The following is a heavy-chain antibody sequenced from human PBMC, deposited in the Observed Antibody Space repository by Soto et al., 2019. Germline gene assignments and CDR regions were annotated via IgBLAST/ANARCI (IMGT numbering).Heavy chain of an antibody. CDR3: ASSPAASPFDS. J-gene: IGHJ4*02. CDR1: GFTFSTYT. V-gene: IGHV3-21*01. CDR2: ISWSSEYI. Sequence: GGSLRLSCAASGFTFSTYTMHWVRQAPGKGLEWVSSISWSSEYIFYADSVKGRFTVSRDNAKKSLFLQLDSLRAEDTAVFYCASSPAASPFDSWGRGTLVTVSS. D-gene: IGHD6-25*01.